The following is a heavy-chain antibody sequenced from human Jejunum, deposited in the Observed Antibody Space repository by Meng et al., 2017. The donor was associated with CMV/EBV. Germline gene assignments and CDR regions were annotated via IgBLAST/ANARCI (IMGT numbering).Heavy chain of an antibody. J-gene: IGHJ5*02. CDR2: INSDGSST. Sequence: SGFIFENYALSWVRQAPGKGLEWVSRINSDGSSTSYADSVKGRFTISRDNAKNTLYLQMNSLRGEDTAVYYCARSVARYNWFDPWGQGTLVTVSS. V-gene: IGHV3-74*01. D-gene: IGHD2-21*01. CDR3: ARSVARYNWFDP. CDR1: GFIFENYA.